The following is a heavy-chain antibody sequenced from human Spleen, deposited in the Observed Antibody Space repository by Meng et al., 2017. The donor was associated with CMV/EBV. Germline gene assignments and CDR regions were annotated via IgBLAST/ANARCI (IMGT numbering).Heavy chain of an antibody. Sequence: VQLGVELNAPGTSVKDTEHAPGKTFTGYLLHWGRKAHGQGLEGMGWINPNSGGQNYAQNFQGRVTRTRDTSIRTAYMELSRLRSDDTAVYYCARSPGVAAAGTGFDPWGQGTLVTVSS. V-gene: IGHV1-2*02. CDR1: GKTFTGYL. CDR3: ARSPGVAAAGTGFDP. D-gene: IGHD6-13*01. CDR2: INPNSGGQ. J-gene: IGHJ5*02.